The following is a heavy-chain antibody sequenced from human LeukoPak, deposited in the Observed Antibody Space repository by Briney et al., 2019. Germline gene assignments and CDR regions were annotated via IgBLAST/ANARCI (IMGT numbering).Heavy chain of an antibody. CDR1: GGSISSYY. J-gene: IGHJ5*02. Sequence: PSETLSLTCTVSGGSISSYYWSWIRQPPGKGLEGIGYIYYSGSTNYNPSLKSRVTISVDTSKNQFSLKLSSVTAADTAVYYCARVSLAAAHNWFDPWGQGTLVTVSS. V-gene: IGHV4-59*01. CDR3: ARVSLAAAHNWFDP. CDR2: IYYSGST. D-gene: IGHD6-13*01.